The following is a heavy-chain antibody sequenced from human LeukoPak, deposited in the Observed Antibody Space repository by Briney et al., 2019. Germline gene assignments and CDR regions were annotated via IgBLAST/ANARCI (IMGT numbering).Heavy chain of an antibody. D-gene: IGHD4-17*01. CDR3: ARGTVNTPLGAFDI. CDR2: INPNSGGT. J-gene: IGHJ3*02. Sequence: GASVKVSCKASGYIFSGYYMHWVRQAPGQGLEWMGWINPNSGGTNYAQKFQGRVTMTRDTSISTAYMELSRLRSDDTAVYYCARGTVNTPLGAFDIWGQGTMVTVSS. CDR1: GYIFSGYY. V-gene: IGHV1-2*02.